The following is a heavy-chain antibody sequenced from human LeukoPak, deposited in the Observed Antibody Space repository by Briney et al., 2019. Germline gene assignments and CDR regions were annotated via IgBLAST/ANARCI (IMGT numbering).Heavy chain of an antibody. Sequence: GASVKVSCKASGGTFSSYAISWVRQAPGQGLEWMGIINPSGGSTSYAQKFQGRVTMTRDTSTSTVYMELSSLRSEDTAVYYCARDPGGDSGSYNYFDYWGQGTLVTVSS. CDR1: GGTFSSYA. CDR3: ARDPGGDSGSYNYFDY. J-gene: IGHJ4*02. V-gene: IGHV1-46*01. CDR2: INPSGGST. D-gene: IGHD1-26*01.